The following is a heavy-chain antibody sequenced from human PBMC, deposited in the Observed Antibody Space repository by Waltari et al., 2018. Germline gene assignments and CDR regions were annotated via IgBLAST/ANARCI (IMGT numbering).Heavy chain of an antibody. CDR2: ISSSSSYI. J-gene: IGHJ4*02. D-gene: IGHD6-19*01. CDR1: GFTFRSYS. V-gene: IGHV3-21*01. Sequence: EGQLVESGGGLVKPGGSLRLSCAASGFTFRSYSMNRVRQAPGKGMVWVSSISSSSSYIYYADSVKGRFTISRDNAKNSLYLQMNSLRAEDTAVYYCARDRDGWGYFDYWGQGTLVTVSS. CDR3: ARDRDGWGYFDY.